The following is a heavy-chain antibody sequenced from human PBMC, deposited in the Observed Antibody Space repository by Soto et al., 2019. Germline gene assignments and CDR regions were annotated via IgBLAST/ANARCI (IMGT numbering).Heavy chain of an antibody. D-gene: IGHD1-26*01. CDR1: GYSFTTYY. Sequence: QVQLVQSGAEVKMPGASVKVSCKASGYSFTTYYMHWVRQAPGQGLEWMAIINPSGGSTIYAQRFRGRVTMTRDTSTSAVYMELSSLRSEDTAVYYCARDRGTIVGATTYWFDLWGQGTLVTVSS. V-gene: IGHV1-46*01. J-gene: IGHJ5*02. CDR2: INPSGGST. CDR3: ARDRGTIVGATTYWFDL.